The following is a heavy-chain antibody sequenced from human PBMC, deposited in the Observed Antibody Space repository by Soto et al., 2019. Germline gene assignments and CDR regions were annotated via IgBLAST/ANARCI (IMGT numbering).Heavy chain of an antibody. D-gene: IGHD1-1*01. CDR2: LNPNTGNS. J-gene: IGHJ4*02. CDR1: GYTFTSYG. CDR3: ARRAETNGWNGFGADKYYFDF. V-gene: IGHV1-8*01. Sequence: ASVKVSCKASGYTFTSYGIYWVRQATGQGLEWMGWLNPNTGNSGYAQKFQGRITVTSDTSINTVHMELSSLRSEDTAVYYCARRAETNGWNGFGADKYYFDFWGQGTLVTVSS.